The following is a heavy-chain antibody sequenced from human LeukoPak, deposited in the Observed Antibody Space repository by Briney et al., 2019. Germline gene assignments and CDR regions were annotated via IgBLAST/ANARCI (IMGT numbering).Heavy chain of an antibody. V-gene: IGHV4-31*03. J-gene: IGHJ5*02. CDR2: IYYSGST. CDR3: ARGCIVVVPAAISRIYNWFDP. D-gene: IGHD2-2*01. Sequence: SETLSLTCTVSGGSISSGGYYWSWIRQHPGKGLEWIGYIYYSGSTYYNPSLKSRVTTSVDTSKNQFSLKLSSVTAADTAVYYCARGCIVVVPAAISRIYNWFDPWGQGTLVTVSS. CDR1: GGSISSGGYY.